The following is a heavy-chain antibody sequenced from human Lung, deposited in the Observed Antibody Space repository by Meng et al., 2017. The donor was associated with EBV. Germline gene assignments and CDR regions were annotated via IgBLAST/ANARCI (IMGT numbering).Heavy chain of an antibody. V-gene: IGHV1-18*01. Sequence: QAKLVQSGGEVKKPVASVKVSCKASGYTFTNYGITWVRQAPGQGLEWMGWISAYNGNTNYAQTLQGRLTMTTDTSTSTAYMELRSLRSDDTAVYYCARVEVGITSGDYWGQGTLVTVSS. CDR1: GYTFTNYG. CDR3: ARVEVGITSGDY. J-gene: IGHJ4*02. CDR2: ISAYNGNT. D-gene: IGHD1-26*01.